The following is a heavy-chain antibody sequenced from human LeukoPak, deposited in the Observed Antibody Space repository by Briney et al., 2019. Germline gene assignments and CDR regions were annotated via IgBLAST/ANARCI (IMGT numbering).Heavy chain of an antibody. V-gene: IGHV1-2*02. Sequence: ASVKVSCKASGYTFTGYYMHWVRQAPGQGLEWMGWINPNSGGTNYAQKFQGRVTLTRDTSINTAYMEMNSLRSDDTAVYYCATAYPFWGGHSLDYWGQGTLVTVSS. CDR1: GYTFTGYY. J-gene: IGHJ4*02. D-gene: IGHD3-3*01. CDR3: ATAYPFWGGHSLDY. CDR2: INPNSGGT.